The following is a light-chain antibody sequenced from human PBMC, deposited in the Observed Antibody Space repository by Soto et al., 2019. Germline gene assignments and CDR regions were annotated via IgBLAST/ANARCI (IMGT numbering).Light chain of an antibody. V-gene: IGKV1-39*01. CDR3: QHSYSTPPT. J-gene: IGKJ1*01. CDR2: AAS. Sequence: DIQMTQSPSSLSASVGDRVTITCRASQTVNTYLNWYQQRPGKAPKLLISAASSLKSGVPSRFSGSGSGTDFTLTISSLQPEDSATYYCQHSYSTPPTFGQGTRVETK. CDR1: QTVNTY.